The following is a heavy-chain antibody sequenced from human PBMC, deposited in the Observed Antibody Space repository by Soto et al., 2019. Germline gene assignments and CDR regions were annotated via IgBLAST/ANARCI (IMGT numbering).Heavy chain of an antibody. Sequence: SETLSLTCTVSGGSISSFAYYWGWIRQPPGKGLEWIGTVYHNENTYYNPSLKSRVTISVDTAKNQFSLNLRSVTAADTAIYFCARRERYYGSPGWFDPWGQGTLVTVSS. CDR2: VYHNENT. CDR3: ARRERYYGSPGWFDP. V-gene: IGHV4-39*01. CDR1: GGSISSFAYY. J-gene: IGHJ5*02. D-gene: IGHD3-10*01.